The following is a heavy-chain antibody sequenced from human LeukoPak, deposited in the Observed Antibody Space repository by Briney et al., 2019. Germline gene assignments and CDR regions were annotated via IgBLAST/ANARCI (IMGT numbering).Heavy chain of an antibody. CDR3: ARNTGIAARRRYGGAFDI. Sequence: SETLSLTCAVYGGSSSGYYWSWIRHPPGKRLGWVGEINHSGCTNFNPSPKSRVPISQDTPQNQYSRKMSSVTPADTAVYYCARNTGIAARRRYGGAFDIWGQGTMVTVSS. J-gene: IGHJ3*02. D-gene: IGHD6-6*01. CDR2: INHSGCT. CDR1: GGSSSGYY. V-gene: IGHV4-34*01.